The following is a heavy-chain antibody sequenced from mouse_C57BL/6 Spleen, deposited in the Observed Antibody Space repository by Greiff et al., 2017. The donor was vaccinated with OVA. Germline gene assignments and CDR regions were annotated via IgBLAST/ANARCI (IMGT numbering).Heavy chain of an antibody. D-gene: IGHD2-4*01. Sequence: QVQLQQPGAELVKPGASVKMSCKASGYTFTSYWITWVKQRPGQGLEWIGDIYPGSGSTNYNEKFKSKATLTVDTSSSTAYMQLSSLTSEDSAVYYCAGYYDYDEGFAYWGQGTLVTVSA. CDR2: IYPGSGST. CDR1: GYTFTSYW. V-gene: IGHV1-55*01. CDR3: AGYYDYDEGFAY. J-gene: IGHJ3*01.